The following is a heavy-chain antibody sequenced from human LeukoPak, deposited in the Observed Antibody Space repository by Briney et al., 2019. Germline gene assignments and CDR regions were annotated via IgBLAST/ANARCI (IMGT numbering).Heavy chain of an antibody. V-gene: IGHV3-53*01. Sequence: PGGSLRLSCAASGFTLSSYYINWVRQAPGKGLEWVSLIYIGGTTYYADSVQGRFTISRDNSKNTVHLQMNNLKAEDTAMYFCARRLYIVRGAFDIWGQGTMVTVSS. CDR3: ARRLYIVRGAFDI. CDR1: GFTLSSYY. J-gene: IGHJ3*02. CDR2: IYIGGTT. D-gene: IGHD2/OR15-2a*01.